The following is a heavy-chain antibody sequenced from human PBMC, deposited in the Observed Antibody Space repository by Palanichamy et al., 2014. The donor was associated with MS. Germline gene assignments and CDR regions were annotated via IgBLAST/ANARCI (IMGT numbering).Heavy chain of an antibody. Sequence: MTWVRQAPGKGLEWVATDSESDGRTHYADSVKGRFTISRDSSKSTLYLLMNNLRAEDTAFYYCAKEEGRNWFYDYWGQGTLVTVSS. J-gene: IGHJ4*02. V-gene: IGHV3-23*01. CDR3: AKEEGRNWFYDY. D-gene: IGHD3-9*01. CDR2: DSESDGRT.